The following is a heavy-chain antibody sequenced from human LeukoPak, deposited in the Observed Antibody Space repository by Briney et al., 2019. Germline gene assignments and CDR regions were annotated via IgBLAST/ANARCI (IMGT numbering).Heavy chain of an antibody. CDR3: ARRNRHGYNFFDY. D-gene: IGHD5-24*01. V-gene: IGHV1-46*01. CDR1: GYAFTSYD. J-gene: IGHJ4*02. CDR2: INPGGGSP. Sequence: GASVKVSCKASGYAFTSYDIHWVRQAPGQGLESMGIINPGGGSPTYAQKFQGRLTVTRDMSTSTVYMELSSLRSDEDTAVYYCARRNRHGYNFFDYWGQGTLVTVSS.